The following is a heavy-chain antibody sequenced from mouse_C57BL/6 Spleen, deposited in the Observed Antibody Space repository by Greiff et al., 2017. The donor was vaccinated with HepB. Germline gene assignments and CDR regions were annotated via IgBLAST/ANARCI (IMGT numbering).Heavy chain of an antibody. V-gene: IGHV5-9*01. J-gene: IGHJ1*03. CDR1: GFTFSSYT. CDR3: ASYYGSSYWYFDV. D-gene: IGHD1-1*01. CDR2: ISGGGGNT. Sequence: DVMLVESGGGLVKPGGSLKLSCAASGFTFSSYTMSWVRQTPEKRLEWVATISGGGGNTYYPDSVKGRFTISRDNAKNTLYLQMSSLRSEDTALYYCASYYGSSYWYFDVWGTGTTVTVSS.